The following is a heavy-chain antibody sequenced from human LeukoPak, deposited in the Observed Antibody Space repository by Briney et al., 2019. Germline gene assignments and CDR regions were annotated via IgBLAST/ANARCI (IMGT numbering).Heavy chain of an antibody. CDR1: GGTFSSYA. J-gene: IGHJ4*02. CDR3: ARGRGYSGYGGYFDY. CDR2: IIPIFGTA. V-gene: IGHV1-69*05. D-gene: IGHD5-12*01. Sequence: GASVKVSCKASGGTFSSYAISWVRQAPGQGLEWMGGIIPIFGTANYAQKFQGRVTITTDESTSTAYMELSSLRSEDTAVYYCARGRGYSGYGGYFDYWGQGTLVTVSS.